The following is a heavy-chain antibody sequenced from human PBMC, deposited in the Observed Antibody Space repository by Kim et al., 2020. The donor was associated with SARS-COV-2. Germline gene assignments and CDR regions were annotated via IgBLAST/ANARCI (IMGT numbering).Heavy chain of an antibody. D-gene: IGHD3-10*01. Sequence: SETLSLTCAVYGGSFSGYYWSWIRQPPGKGLEWIGEINHSGSTNYNPSLKSRVTISVDTSKNQFSLKLSSVTAADTAVYYCARRSYYYYGSGSLDYWGQGTLVTVSS. V-gene: IGHV4-34*01. CDR2: INHSGST. J-gene: IGHJ4*02. CDR1: GGSFSGYY. CDR3: ARRSYYYYGSGSLDY.